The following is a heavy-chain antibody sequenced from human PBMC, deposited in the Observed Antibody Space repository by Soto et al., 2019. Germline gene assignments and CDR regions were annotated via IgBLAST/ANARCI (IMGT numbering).Heavy chain of an antibody. D-gene: IGHD3-10*01. Sequence: PGGSLRLSCAASGFTFGHSAMSWVRQAPGKGLEWVAAISGTGGAAYYADSVKGRFTISRDNSRNTLFLQMNSLRVDDTAIYHCAKPAEVVRGFDFWGLGTLVTVSS. J-gene: IGHJ4*02. CDR2: ISGTGGAA. CDR3: AKPAEVVRGFDF. V-gene: IGHV3-23*01. CDR1: GFTFGHSA.